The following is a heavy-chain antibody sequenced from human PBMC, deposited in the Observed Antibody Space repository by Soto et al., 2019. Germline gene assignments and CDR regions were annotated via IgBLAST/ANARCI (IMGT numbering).Heavy chain of an antibody. J-gene: IGHJ3*02. CDR2: ISWNSGSI. V-gene: IGHV3-9*01. CDR3: ATGSYCSGGSCYSGEIFDI. D-gene: IGHD2-15*01. CDR1: GFTFDDYA. Sequence: GGSLRLSCAASGFTFDDYAMHWVRQAPGKGLEWVSGISWNSGSIGYADSVKGRFTISRDNAKNSLYLQMNSLRAEDTALYYCATGSYCSGGSCYSGEIFDIWGQGTMVTVSS.